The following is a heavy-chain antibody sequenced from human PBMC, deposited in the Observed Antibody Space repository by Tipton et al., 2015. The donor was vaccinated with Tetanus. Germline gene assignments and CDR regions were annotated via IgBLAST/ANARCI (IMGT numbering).Heavy chain of an antibody. CDR2: IYPGDSDS. D-gene: IGHD4-17*01. V-gene: IGHV5-51*01. J-gene: IGHJ4*02. CDR3: ARRRTTTALSYYFDS. Sequence: QSGPEVKKPGESLKISCKGSGYRFTSQWIGWVRQMPGRGLEWMGIIYPGDSDSRYSPSFQGQVTFSADKSISTAYLQWSSLKASDTAMYYCARRRTTTALSYYFDSWGQGTLVTVSS. CDR1: GYRFTSQW.